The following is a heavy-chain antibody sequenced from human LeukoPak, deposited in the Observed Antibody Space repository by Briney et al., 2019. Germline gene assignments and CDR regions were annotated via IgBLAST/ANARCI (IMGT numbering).Heavy chain of an antibody. Sequence: GGSLRLSCAASGFMFSSYWMSWVRQAPGNGLEWVANIKQDGSEKYYVDSVKGRFTISRDNAKNSLYLQMNSLRAEDTAVYYCARGRGVDYWGQGTLVTVSS. V-gene: IGHV3-7*01. CDR3: ARGRGVDY. CDR1: GFMFSSYW. CDR2: IKQDGSEK. J-gene: IGHJ4*02. D-gene: IGHD1-26*01.